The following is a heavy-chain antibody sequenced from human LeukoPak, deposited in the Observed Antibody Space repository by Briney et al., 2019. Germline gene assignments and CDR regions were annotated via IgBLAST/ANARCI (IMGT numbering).Heavy chain of an antibody. CDR3: APYCSGGSCYGVDY. CDR2: ISGSGGST. Sequence: PGPSLRLSCAASGFTFSSYAMSWVRQAPGKGLEWVSAISGSGGSTYYADSVKGRFTISRDNYKNTLYLQMNSLRAEDTAVYYCAPYCSGGSCYGVDYWGQGTLVTVSS. J-gene: IGHJ4*02. D-gene: IGHD2-15*01. CDR1: GFTFSSYA. V-gene: IGHV3-23*01.